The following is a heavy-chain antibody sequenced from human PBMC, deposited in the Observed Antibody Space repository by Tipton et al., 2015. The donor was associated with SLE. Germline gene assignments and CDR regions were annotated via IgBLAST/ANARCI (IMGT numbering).Heavy chain of an antibody. J-gene: IGHJ4*02. CDR2: LRPSGDNT. Sequence: SLRLSCAASGFTFATHAMTWVRQAPGKGLEWVSSLRPSGDNTFYADSVKGRFTLSRDNSLNTLYLQMNSLRAEDTAVYYCAKETIPGWRGFDYWGQGTLVTVSS. D-gene: IGHD6-19*01. CDR1: GFTFATHA. V-gene: IGHV3-23*01. CDR3: AKETIPGWRGFDY.